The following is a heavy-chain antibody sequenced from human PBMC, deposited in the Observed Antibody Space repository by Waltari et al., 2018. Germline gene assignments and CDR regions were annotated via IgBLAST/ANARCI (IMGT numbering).Heavy chain of an antibody. CDR2: ITYDGSNK. J-gene: IGHJ4*02. V-gene: IGHV3-30-3*01. CDR3: ARDSSDRDGYEGDY. Sequence: QVQLVESGGGVVQPGRSLRLSCAASGFTFSSYAMHWVRQAPGKGLEWVAVITYDGSNKYEADSVNGLFTISRDNSKNTLYLQMNSLRAEDTAVYYCARDSSDRDGYEGDYWGQGTLVTVSS. D-gene: IGHD5-12*01. CDR1: GFTFSSYA.